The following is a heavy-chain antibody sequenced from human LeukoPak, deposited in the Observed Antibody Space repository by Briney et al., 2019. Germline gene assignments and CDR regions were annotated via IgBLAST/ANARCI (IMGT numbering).Heavy chain of an antibody. Sequence: QPGGSLRLSCAASGFTFSGSAMHWVRQASGKGLEWVGRIRSKANSYATAYAASVKGRFTISRDDSKNTAYLQMNSLKTEDTAVYYCTTVTSRGFDNWGQGTLVTVSS. CDR3: TTVTSRGFDN. J-gene: IGHJ4*02. D-gene: IGHD5-18*01. CDR1: GFTFSGSA. CDR2: IRSKANSYAT. V-gene: IGHV3-73*01.